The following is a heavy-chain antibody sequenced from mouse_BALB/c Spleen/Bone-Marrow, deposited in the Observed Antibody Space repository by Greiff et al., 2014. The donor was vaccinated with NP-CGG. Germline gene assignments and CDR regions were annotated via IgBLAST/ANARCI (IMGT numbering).Heavy chain of an antibody. CDR2: IDPANGNT. Sequence: VQLQQSGAELVKPGASVKLSCTASGFNIKDTYVHWGKQRPEQGLEWIGRIDPANGNTKYDPKFQGKATITADTSSNTAYLQLSSLTSEDTAVYYCASYYYGSSRFAYWGQGTLVTVSA. V-gene: IGHV14-3*02. D-gene: IGHD1-1*01. CDR3: ASYYYGSSRFAY. J-gene: IGHJ3*01. CDR1: GFNIKDTY.